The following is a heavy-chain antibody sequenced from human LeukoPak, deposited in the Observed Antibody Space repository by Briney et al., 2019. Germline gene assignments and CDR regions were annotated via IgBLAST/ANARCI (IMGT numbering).Heavy chain of an antibody. CDR3: ARASIAAAGTPVDY. V-gene: IGHV4-4*02. Sequence: SGTLSLTCAVSGVSISSSNWWSWVRQPPGQGLEWIGEIYHSGSTNYNPSLKSRVTISVDKSKNQFSLKLSSVTAADTAVYYCARASIAAAGTPVDYWGQGTLVTVSS. CDR2: IYHSGST. CDR1: GVSISSSNW. D-gene: IGHD6-25*01. J-gene: IGHJ4*02.